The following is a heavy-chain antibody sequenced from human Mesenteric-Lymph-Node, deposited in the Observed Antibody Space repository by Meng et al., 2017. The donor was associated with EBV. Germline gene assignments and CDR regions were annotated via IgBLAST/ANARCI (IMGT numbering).Heavy chain of an antibody. CDR2: INHSGST. J-gene: IGHJ4*02. CDR1: GGSFSGYY. V-gene: IGHV4-34*01. D-gene: IGHD6-6*01. Sequence: QVQLQQWGAGLFKPSETLSLTCAVYGGSFSGYYWSWIRQPPGKGLEWIGEINHSGSTNYNPSLKSRVTISVDTSKNQFSLKLSSVTAADTAVYYCARGPYSSYDYWGQGTLVTVSS. CDR3: ARGPYSSYDY.